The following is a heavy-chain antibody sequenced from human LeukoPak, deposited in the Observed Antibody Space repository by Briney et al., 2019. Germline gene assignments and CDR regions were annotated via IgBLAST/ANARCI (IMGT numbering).Heavy chain of an antibody. Sequence: GRSLRLSCAASGFTFDDYAMHWVRQAPGKGLEWVSGISWNSGSIGYADSVKGRFTISRDNAKNSLYLQMNSLRAEDTALYYCAKDLLWFGELSTNFDYWGQGTLVTVSS. V-gene: IGHV3-9*01. CDR3: AKDLLWFGELSTNFDY. D-gene: IGHD3-10*01. CDR2: ISWNSGSI. J-gene: IGHJ4*02. CDR1: GFTFDDYA.